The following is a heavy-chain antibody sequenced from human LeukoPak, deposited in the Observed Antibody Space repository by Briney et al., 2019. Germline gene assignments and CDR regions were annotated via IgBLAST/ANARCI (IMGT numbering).Heavy chain of an antibody. CDR3: ARVQGWDDAFDI. J-gene: IGHJ3*02. Sequence: ASVKVSCKASGYTFTGYYMHWVRQAPGQGLEWMGRINPNSGGTNYAQKFQGRVTMTRDTSISTAYMELSRLRSDDTAMYYCARVQGWDDAFDIWGQGTMVTVSS. CDR2: INPNSGGT. D-gene: IGHD6-19*01. V-gene: IGHV1-2*06. CDR1: GYTFTGYY.